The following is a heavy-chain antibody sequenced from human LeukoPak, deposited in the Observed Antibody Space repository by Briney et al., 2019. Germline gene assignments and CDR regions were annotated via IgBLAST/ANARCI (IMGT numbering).Heavy chain of an antibody. D-gene: IGHD5-24*01. Sequence: ASVEVSCKAFGYTFTSNYMHWVRQAPGQGPEWMGVISPSGGSTTYVQKFQGRVTLTRDMSTSTDYLELSSLRSEDTAVYYCARDNSVRDEAWWFNPWGQGTLVTVSS. CDR2: ISPSGGST. CDR3: ARDNSVRDEAWWFNP. J-gene: IGHJ5*02. V-gene: IGHV1-46*01. CDR1: GYTFTSNY.